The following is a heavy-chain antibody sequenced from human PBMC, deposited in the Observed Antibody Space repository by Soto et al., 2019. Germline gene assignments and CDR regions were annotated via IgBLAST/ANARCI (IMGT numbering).Heavy chain of an antibody. V-gene: IGHV4-34*01. J-gene: IGHJ4*02. CDR2: INHSGST. CDR3: ARLVGSSSYKGDY. CDR1: GGSFSGYY. D-gene: IGHD6-13*01. Sequence: SETLSLTCAVYGGSFSGYYWSWIRQPPGKGLEWIGEINHSGSTNYNPSLKSRVTISVDTSKSQFSLKVSSVTAADTAVYFCARLVGSSSYKGDYWSQGTLVTVSS.